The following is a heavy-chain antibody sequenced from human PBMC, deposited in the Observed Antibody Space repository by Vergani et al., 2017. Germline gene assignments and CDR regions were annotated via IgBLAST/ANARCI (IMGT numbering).Heavy chain of an antibody. CDR1: GFTFSSYA. D-gene: IGHD2-15*01. J-gene: IGHJ3*02. CDR2: ISYDGSNK. CDR3: ARVRDRIVYAFDI. Sequence: QVQLVESGGGVVQPGRSLRLSCAASGFTFSSYAMHWVRQAPGKGLEWVAVISYDGSNKYYADSVKGRFTISRDNSKNTLYLQMNSLRAEDTAVYYCARVRDRIVYAFDIWGQGTMVTVSS. V-gene: IGHV3-30*01.